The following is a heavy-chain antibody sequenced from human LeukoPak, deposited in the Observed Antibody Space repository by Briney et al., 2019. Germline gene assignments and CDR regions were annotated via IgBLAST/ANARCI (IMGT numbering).Heavy chain of an antibody. CDR2: INPNSGGT. Sequence: GASVKVSCKASGYTFTGYYMHWVRQAPGQGLEWMGWINPNSGGTNYAQKFQGRVTMTRDTSISTAYMELSRLRSDDAAVYYCARLARPTIVPMDHGGTGPLPDYWGQGTLVTVSS. D-gene: IGHD4/OR15-4a*01. CDR3: ARLARPTIVPMDHGGTGPLPDY. V-gene: IGHV1-2*02. CDR1: GYTFTGYY. J-gene: IGHJ4*02.